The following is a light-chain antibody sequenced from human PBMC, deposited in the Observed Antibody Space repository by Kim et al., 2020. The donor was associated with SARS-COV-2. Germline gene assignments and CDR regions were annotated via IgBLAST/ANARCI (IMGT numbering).Light chain of an antibody. Sequence: ASVGDRVPITCRASQNINTWLAWYQQKPGKAPKLLIYAASSLQSGVPSRFSGSGSGTAFTLTIARLQPDDSATYYCQQANSFPPFTFGQGTKVEI. V-gene: IGKV1-12*01. CDR3: QQANSFPPFT. CDR2: AAS. J-gene: IGKJ1*01. CDR1: QNINTW.